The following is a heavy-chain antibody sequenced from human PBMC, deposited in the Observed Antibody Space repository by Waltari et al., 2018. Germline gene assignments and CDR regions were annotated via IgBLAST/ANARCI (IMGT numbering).Heavy chain of an antibody. CDR1: GGSISSYY. J-gene: IGHJ4*02. D-gene: IGHD3-10*01. Sequence: QVQLQESGPGLVKPSETLSLTCTVSGGSISSYYWRWIRQPPGKGLEWIGYIYYSGSTNYNPSLKSRVTISVDTSKNQFSLKLSSVTAADTAVYYCARGVWFGEFLIDYWGQGTLVTVSS. CDR2: IYYSGST. V-gene: IGHV4-59*01. CDR3: ARGVWFGEFLIDY.